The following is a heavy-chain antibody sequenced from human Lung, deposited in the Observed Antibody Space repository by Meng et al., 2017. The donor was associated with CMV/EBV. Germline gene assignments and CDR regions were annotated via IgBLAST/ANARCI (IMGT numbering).Heavy chain of an antibody. CDR2: IYYSEST. J-gene: IGHJ5*02. D-gene: IGHD3-22*01. V-gene: IGHV4-39*07. CDR3: ARDLGYYDSSGSNWFDP. Sequence: ISSSSYYWCWIRQPPGKGLAWIGSIYYSESTYYNPSLTSRVPISVDTSKNQFSLKLSSVTAADTAVYYCARDLGYYDSSGSNWFDPWGQGTLVTVSS. CDR1: ISSSSYY.